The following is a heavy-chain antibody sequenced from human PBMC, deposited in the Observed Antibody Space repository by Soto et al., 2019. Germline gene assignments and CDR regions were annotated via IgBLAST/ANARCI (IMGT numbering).Heavy chain of an antibody. CDR2: IYYSGST. CDR1: GGSISSSSYY. Sequence: SETLSLTCTVSGGSISSSSYYWGWIRQPPGKGLEWIGSIYYSGSTYYNPSLKSRVTISVDTSKNQFSLKLSSVTAADTAVYYCARSPPRIYCSGGSCQNNWFDPWGQGTLVTVSS. CDR3: ARSPPRIYCSGGSCQNNWFDP. V-gene: IGHV4-39*01. J-gene: IGHJ5*02. D-gene: IGHD2-15*01.